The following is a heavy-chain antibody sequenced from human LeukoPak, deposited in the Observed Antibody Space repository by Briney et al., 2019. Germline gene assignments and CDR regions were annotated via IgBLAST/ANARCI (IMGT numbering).Heavy chain of an antibody. Sequence: GGSLRLSCAASGFTFSSYSMNWVRQAPGKGLEWVSSISSSSSYIYYADSVQGRFTISRDNAKNSLYLQMNSLRAEDTALYYCARDQSEGVGYGMDVWGQGTTVTVSS. V-gene: IGHV3-21*04. J-gene: IGHJ6*02. CDR3: ARDQSEGVGYGMDV. CDR2: ISSSSSYI. D-gene: IGHD3-10*01. CDR1: GFTFSSYS.